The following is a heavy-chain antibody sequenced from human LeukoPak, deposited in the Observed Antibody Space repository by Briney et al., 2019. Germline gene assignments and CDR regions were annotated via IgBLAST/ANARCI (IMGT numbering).Heavy chain of an antibody. CDR2: INAGNGNT. Sequence: ASVKVSCKASGGTFSSYAISWVRQAPGHRLEWMGWINAGNGNTKYSQKFQGRVTITRDTSASTVNMELSSLRSEDTAVYYCARDQRYYGSGSYSSFDYWSQGTLVTVSS. CDR3: ARDQRYYGSGSYSSFDY. J-gene: IGHJ4*02. D-gene: IGHD3-10*01. CDR1: GGTFSSYA. V-gene: IGHV1-3*01.